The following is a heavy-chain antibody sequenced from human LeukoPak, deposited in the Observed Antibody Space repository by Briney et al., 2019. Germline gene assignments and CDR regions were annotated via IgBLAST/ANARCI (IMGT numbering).Heavy chain of an antibody. CDR3: ARDLWSGSYYYFDY. D-gene: IGHD1-26*01. J-gene: IGHJ4*02. CDR1: GDSVSSNSAA. CDR2: TYYRSKLSS. Sequence: SQTLSLTCAISGDSVSSNSAAWNWIRQSPSRGLEWLGRTYYRSKLSSDYAVSVKNRITINPDTSKNQFSLHLNSVTPEDTAVYYCARDLWSGSYYYFDYWGQAALLTVSS. V-gene: IGHV6-1*01.